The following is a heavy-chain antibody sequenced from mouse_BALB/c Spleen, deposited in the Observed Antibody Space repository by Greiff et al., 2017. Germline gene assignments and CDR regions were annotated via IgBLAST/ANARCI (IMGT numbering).Heavy chain of an antibody. V-gene: IGHV5-6-5*01. CDR3: ARGQFITTVVAGFDY. D-gene: IGHD1-1*01. J-gene: IGHJ3*01. CDR2: ISSGGST. CDR1: GFTFSSYA. Sequence: EVQLVESGGGLVKPGGSLKLSCAASGFTFSSYAMSWVRQTPEKRLEWVASISSGGSTYYPDSVKGRFTISRDNARNILYLQMSSLRSEDTAMYYCARGQFITTVVAGFDYWGQGTLVTVSA.